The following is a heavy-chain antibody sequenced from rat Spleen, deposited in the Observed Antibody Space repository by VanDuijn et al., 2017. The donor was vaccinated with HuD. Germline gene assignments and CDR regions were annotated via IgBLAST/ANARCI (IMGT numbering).Heavy chain of an antibody. CDR3: VRRGNSVYWHFDF. Sequence: EVQLVESGGGLVQPGRSLKLSCAASGFTFNNFWMSWIRQAPGKGVEWVASISNTGGSTYYLDSVKGRFSISRDDAKSTLYLQMDSLRSVDTATYYCVRRGNSVYWHFDFWGPGTMVTVSS. V-gene: IGHV5-31*01. CDR2: ISNTGGST. D-gene: IGHD4-4*01. J-gene: IGHJ1*01. CDR1: GFTFNNFW.